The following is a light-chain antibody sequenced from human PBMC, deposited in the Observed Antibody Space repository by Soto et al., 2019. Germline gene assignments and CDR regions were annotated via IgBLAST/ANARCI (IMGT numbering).Light chain of an antibody. CDR3: QQYNSYSWT. CDR1: QSISSL. V-gene: IGKV1-5*03. CDR2: KAS. Sequence: DSQMTQSPSTLSASVGDRVTITCRASQSISSLLAWYQQKPGKAPKLLIYKASSLESGVPSRFSGSGSGTEFTLTISSLQPDDFATYYCQQYNSYSWTFGQGTKVEIK. J-gene: IGKJ1*01.